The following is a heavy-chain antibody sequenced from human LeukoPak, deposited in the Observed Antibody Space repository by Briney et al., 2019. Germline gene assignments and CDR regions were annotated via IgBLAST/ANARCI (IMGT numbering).Heavy chain of an antibody. CDR3: ARAHDSSGYNIFDF. J-gene: IGHJ4*02. Sequence: SQTLSLTCNVSGYSISDGGYFWSWVRQHPGKGLEWMGYMYYRGATYYNPSLRSRVSISVDASKNLFSLNLSSVTGADTALYYCARAHDSSGYNIFDFWGQGTLVTVSS. D-gene: IGHD3-22*01. CDR1: GYSISDGGYF. V-gene: IGHV4-31*03. CDR2: MYYRGAT.